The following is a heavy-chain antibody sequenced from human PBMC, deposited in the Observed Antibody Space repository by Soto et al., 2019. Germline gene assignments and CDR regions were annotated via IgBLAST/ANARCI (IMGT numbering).Heavy chain of an antibody. Sequence: VQLVESGGGVVQPGRSLRLSCAASGFTFSSYGMHWVRQAPGKGLEWVAVISYDGSNKYYADSVKGRFTISRDNSKNTLYLQMNSLRAEDTAVYYCAKGGRWLQLVDYWGQGTLVTVSS. D-gene: IGHD1-1*01. CDR2: ISYDGSNK. CDR1: GFTFSSYG. CDR3: AKGGRWLQLVDY. V-gene: IGHV3-30*18. J-gene: IGHJ4*02.